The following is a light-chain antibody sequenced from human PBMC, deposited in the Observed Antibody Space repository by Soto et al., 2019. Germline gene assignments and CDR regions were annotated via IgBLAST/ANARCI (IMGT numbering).Light chain of an antibody. CDR3: QQRAKWPST. V-gene: IGKV3D-20*02. CDR2: GTS. Sequence: IVLTQSPGTLSLSPGDRATLSCRASQSVGTLYLAWYQQKPGQAPRLLISGTSTRATGIPDRFSGSASGTDFTLTITSLEPEDFAVYYCQQRAKWPSTFGPGTKVDIK. J-gene: IGKJ2*02. CDR1: QSVGTLY.